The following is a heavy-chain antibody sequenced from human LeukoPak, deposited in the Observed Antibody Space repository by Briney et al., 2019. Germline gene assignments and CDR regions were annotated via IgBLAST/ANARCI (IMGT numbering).Heavy chain of an antibody. Sequence: SETLSLTCTVSGGSISSYYWSWIRQPPGKGLEWIGYIYYSGSTNYNPSLKSRVTISVDTSKNQFSLKLSSVTAADTAVYYCARHRGGWPFDYWGQGTLVTVSS. CDR3: ARHRGGWPFDY. CDR1: GGSISSYY. J-gene: IGHJ4*02. CDR2: IYYSGST. D-gene: IGHD6-19*01. V-gene: IGHV4-59*08.